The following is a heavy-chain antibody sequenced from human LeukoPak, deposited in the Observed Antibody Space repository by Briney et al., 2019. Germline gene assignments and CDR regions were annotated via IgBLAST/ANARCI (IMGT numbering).Heavy chain of an antibody. CDR3: ASRLDQPHPLECYYYMDI. J-gene: IGHJ6*03. CDR2: RDPNSGNT. Sequence: ASVKLSFKASGYTFTSYDINWVRPSTAQGREQKWWRDPNSGNTGYAQKFQGRVSMTRSTSISTAYMELSSLRSEDTAVYYCASRLDQPHPLECYYYMDIWGKGTTVTVSS. CDR1: GYTFTSYD. D-gene: IGHD2-2*01. V-gene: IGHV1-8*01.